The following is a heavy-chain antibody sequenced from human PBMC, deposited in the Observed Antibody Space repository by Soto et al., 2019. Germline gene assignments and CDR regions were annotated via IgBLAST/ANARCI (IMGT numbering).Heavy chain of an antibody. J-gene: IGHJ3*02. Sequence: QVQLVQSGSEVKKPGSSVKVYCKASGGTFSSYAISLVRQAPGQGLEWRGGIIPIVGTANYAQKFQGRVMITADEYTSTAYMELSSLRSEDTAVYYCARGGNSGYLNVPQDAFDIWGQGTMVTVSS. V-gene: IGHV1-69*01. CDR3: ARGGNSGYLNVPQDAFDI. CDR1: GGTFSSYA. D-gene: IGHD3-22*01. CDR2: IIPIVGTA.